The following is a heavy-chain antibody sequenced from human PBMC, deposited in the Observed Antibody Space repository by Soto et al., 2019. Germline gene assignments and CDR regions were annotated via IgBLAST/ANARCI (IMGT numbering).Heavy chain of an antibody. CDR3: AKGYDYLYYYYMDV. Sequence: PSETLSLTCTVSGGSVSSSSYYWGWIRQPPGKGLEWIGEINHSGSTNYNPSLKSRVTISVDTSKNQFSLKLSSVTAADTAVYYCAKGYDYLYYYYMDVWGKGTTVTVSS. J-gene: IGHJ6*03. CDR2: INHSGST. V-gene: IGHV4-39*07. D-gene: IGHD5-18*01. CDR1: GGSVSSSSYY.